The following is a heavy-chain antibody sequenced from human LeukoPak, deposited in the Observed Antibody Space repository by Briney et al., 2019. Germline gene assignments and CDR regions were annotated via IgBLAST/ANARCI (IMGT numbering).Heavy chain of an antibody. Sequence: KTGGSLRLSCAASGFTFSSYSMNWIRQPPGKGLEWIGEIHPSGRPYYNPSLESRVTMSLDTSENQFSLKMSSVTAADTAIYYCARGEDYYKCGNYWGQGTLVTVSS. CDR1: GFTFSSYS. CDR2: IHPSGRP. J-gene: IGHJ4*02. CDR3: ARGEDYYKCGNY. D-gene: IGHD3-22*01. V-gene: IGHV4-34*01.